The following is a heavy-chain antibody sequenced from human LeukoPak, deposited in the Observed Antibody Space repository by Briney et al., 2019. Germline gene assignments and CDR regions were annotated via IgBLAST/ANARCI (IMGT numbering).Heavy chain of an antibody. CDR3: ASSLNTVIISPYYFDY. D-gene: IGHD4-11*01. Sequence: GGSLRLSCAASGFTFSDYYTGWIRQAPGQGLEWISYISANGVTTYYADSVKGRFTISRDNARNSLSLYMNFLRAEDTAVYYCASSLNTVIISPYYFDYWGQGTLVTVSS. CDR1: GFTFSDYY. CDR2: ISANGVTT. V-gene: IGHV3-11*04. J-gene: IGHJ4*02.